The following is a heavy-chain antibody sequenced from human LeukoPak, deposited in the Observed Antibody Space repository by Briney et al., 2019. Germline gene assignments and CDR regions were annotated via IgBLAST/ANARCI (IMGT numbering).Heavy chain of an antibody. Sequence: GGSLRLSCAASGFAFSSYAMHWVRQAPGKGLEWVAVISYDGSNKYYADSVKGRFTISRDNFKNTLYLQMNSLRAEDTAVYYCASPETIPDYWGQGTLVTVSS. CDR1: GFAFSSYA. V-gene: IGHV3-30-3*01. D-gene: IGHD1-14*01. CDR3: ASPETIPDY. CDR2: ISYDGSNK. J-gene: IGHJ4*02.